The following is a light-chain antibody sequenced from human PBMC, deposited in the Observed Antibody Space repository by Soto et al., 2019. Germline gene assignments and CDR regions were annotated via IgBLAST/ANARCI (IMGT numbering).Light chain of an antibody. Sequence: ELVMTQSPATLSVSPGERATLSCRASQSVSSSYLAWYQQKPGQDTRLLIYGASSRDTGIPDRVSGSGSGTDVTLTISRLETEDCAVYYCQQYGSSTWTFGQGTKVDIK. J-gene: IGKJ1*01. CDR2: GAS. CDR1: QSVSSSY. CDR3: QQYGSSTWT. V-gene: IGKV3-20*01.